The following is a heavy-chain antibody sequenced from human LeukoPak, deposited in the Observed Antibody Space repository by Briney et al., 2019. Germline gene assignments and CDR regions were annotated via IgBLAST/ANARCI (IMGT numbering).Heavy chain of an antibody. CDR1: GYTFTSYG. V-gene: IGHV1-18*01. CDR2: ISAYNGNT. D-gene: IGHD2-2*03. J-gene: IGHJ4*02. Sequence: EASVKVSCKASGYTFTSYGISWVRQAPGQGLEWMGWISAYNGNTNYAQKLQGRVTMTTDTSTSTAYMKLRSLRSDDTAVYYCARVAPGYCSSTSCFVYWGQGTLVTVSS. CDR3: ARVAPGYCSSTSCFVY.